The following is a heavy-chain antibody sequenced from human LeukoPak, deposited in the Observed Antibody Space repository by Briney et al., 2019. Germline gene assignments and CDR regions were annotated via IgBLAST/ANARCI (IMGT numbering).Heavy chain of an antibody. CDR3: ARAGKLMITMVRGALASRDAFHI. Sequence: ASVKVSCKASGYTFTSYGISWVRQAPGQGLEWMGWINPNSGGTNYAQKFQGRVSMTRDTSISTAYMELSRLRSDDTAVYYCARAGKLMITMVRGALASRDAFHIWGQGTMVTVSS. V-gene: IGHV1-2*02. CDR1: GYTFTSYG. CDR2: INPNSGGT. D-gene: IGHD3-10*01. J-gene: IGHJ3*02.